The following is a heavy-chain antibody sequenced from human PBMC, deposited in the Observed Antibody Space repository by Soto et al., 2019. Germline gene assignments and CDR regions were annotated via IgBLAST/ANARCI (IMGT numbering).Heavy chain of an antibody. Sequence: PGGSLRLSCAASGFAFSSYGMHWVRQAPCKGLEWVAVIWYDGSNKYYADSVKGRFTISRDNSKNTLCLQMNSLRAEDTAVYYCARVDTAMVPYYYYGMDVWGQGTTVTVSS. V-gene: IGHV3-33*01. CDR1: GFAFSSYG. CDR2: IWYDGSNK. J-gene: IGHJ6*02. D-gene: IGHD5-18*01. CDR3: ARVDTAMVPYYYYGMDV.